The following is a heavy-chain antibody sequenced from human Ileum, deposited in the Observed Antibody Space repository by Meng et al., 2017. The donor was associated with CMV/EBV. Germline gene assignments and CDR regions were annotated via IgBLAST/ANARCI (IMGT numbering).Heavy chain of an antibody. CDR3: ARKPSGAGRFDY. D-gene: IGHD1-14*01. J-gene: IGHJ4*02. Sequence: QVQLQESGPGLVKPSQTLSLTCAVSGDSISSGGYYWSWIRQPPGKGLEWIGYIYYSGSTYYNPSLKSRVTISVDTFKNQFSLRLSSVTAADTAVYYCARKPSGAGRFDYWGQGTLVTVSS. CDR1: GDSISSGGYY. V-gene: IGHV4-30-4*01. CDR2: IYYSGST.